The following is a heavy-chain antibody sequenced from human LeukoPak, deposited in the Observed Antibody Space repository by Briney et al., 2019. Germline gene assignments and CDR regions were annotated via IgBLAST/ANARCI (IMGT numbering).Heavy chain of an antibody. CDR1: GGSITSYY. D-gene: IGHD3-16*02. V-gene: IGHV4-4*07. J-gene: IGHJ4*02. Sequence: SETLSLTCTVSGGSITSYYWSWIRQPAGKGLEWIGRIYSSGSTNYNPSLKSRVTMSVDTSKNQFSLKLSSVTAADTAVYYCARVSYPYFFDYWGQGTLVTASS. CDR2: IYSSGST. CDR3: ARVSYPYFFDY.